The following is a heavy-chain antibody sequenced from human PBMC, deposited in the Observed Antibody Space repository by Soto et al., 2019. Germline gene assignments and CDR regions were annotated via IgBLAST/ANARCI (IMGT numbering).Heavy chain of an antibody. D-gene: IGHD2-8*01. CDR3: ARGHSTDCSKGVCSFFYNHEMDV. Sequence: QVQLVQSGAEVKKPGASVRVSCKASGYSFTDYHIHWVRQAPGQGLEWLGRINPKSGGTSTAQKFQGWVTMTRDRSISTVYMELTRLRSDDTDVYFCARGHSTDCSKGVCSFFYNHEMDVWGQGTTVTVSS. CDR2: INPKSGGT. J-gene: IGHJ6*02. CDR1: GYSFTDYH. V-gene: IGHV1-2*04.